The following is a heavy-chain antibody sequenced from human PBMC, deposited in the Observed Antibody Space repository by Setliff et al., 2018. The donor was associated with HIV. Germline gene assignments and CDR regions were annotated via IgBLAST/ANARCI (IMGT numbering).Heavy chain of an antibody. J-gene: IGHJ4*02. CDR2: VDPEDGET. D-gene: IGHD6-19*01. CDR3: GTVRIAVPDDFDF. Sequence: VKVSCKASGYTFTDYYMHWVQQAPGKGLEWMGRVDPEDGETIYAERFRGRISLTVDKSTGTAYMELNRLRSEDTAVYYCGTVRIAVPDDFDFWGQGTLVTVSS. CDR1: GYTFTDYY. V-gene: IGHV1-69-2*01.